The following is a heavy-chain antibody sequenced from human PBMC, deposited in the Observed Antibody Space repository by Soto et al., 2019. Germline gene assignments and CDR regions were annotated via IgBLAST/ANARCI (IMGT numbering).Heavy chain of an antibody. Sequence: SETLSLTCTVSGGSISSGGHYWSWIRQHPGKDLEWIGYIYYSGSAYYNLSLKSRVTISVDRSNIQFYLKLISVTAAATAVYYCARTKKFGEDYWGQGTLVTVSS. D-gene: IGHD3-10*01. CDR3: ARTKKFGEDY. V-gene: IGHV4-31*03. CDR2: IYYSGSA. J-gene: IGHJ4*02. CDR1: GGSISSGGHY.